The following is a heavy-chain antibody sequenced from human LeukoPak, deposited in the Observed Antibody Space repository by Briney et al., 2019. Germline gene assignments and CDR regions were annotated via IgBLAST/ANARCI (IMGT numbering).Heavy chain of an antibody. V-gene: IGHV3-74*01. CDR3: ANGFSDSSGSA. CDR2: INSDGSST. D-gene: IGHD3-22*01. J-gene: IGHJ5*02. Sequence: PGRSLRLSCAASGFTFDDYAMHWVRQAPGKGLVWVSRINSDGSSTSYADSVKGRFTISRDNAKNTLYLQMNSLRAEDTAVYYCANGFSDSSGSAWGQGTLVTVSS. CDR1: GFTFDDYA.